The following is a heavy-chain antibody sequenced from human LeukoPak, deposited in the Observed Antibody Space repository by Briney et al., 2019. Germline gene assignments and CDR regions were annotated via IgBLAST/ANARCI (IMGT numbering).Heavy chain of an antibody. D-gene: IGHD3-10*01. Sequence: ASVKVSCKTSGYTFTNNAITWVRQAPGRGLEWMGWIGTYSGNKNLAQKFQGRVTMTTDTPTSTAYMELKSLRSDDTAVYFCARGGSGAYCPGFWGQGTLVIVSS. CDR2: IGTYSGNK. CDR1: GYTFTNNA. CDR3: ARGGSGAYCPGF. V-gene: IGHV1-18*01. J-gene: IGHJ4*02.